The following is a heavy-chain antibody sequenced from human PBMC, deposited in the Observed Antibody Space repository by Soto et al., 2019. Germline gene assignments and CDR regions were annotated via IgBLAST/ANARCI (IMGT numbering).Heavy chain of an antibody. Sequence: ESGGGVVQPGRSLRLSCAASGFTFSSYGMHWVRQAPGKGLEWVAVIWYDGSNKYYADSVKGRFTISRDNSKNTLYLQMNSLRAEDTAVYYCARDYDFWSGYYYYYYGMDVWGQGTTVTVSS. J-gene: IGHJ6*02. CDR2: IWYDGSNK. D-gene: IGHD3-3*01. CDR3: ARDYDFWSGYYYYYYGMDV. V-gene: IGHV3-33*01. CDR1: GFTFSSYG.